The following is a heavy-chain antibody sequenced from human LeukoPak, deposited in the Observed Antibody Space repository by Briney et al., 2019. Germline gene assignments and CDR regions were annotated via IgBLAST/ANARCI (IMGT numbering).Heavy chain of an antibody. J-gene: IGHJ4*02. D-gene: IGHD1-1*01. CDR1: GFSFSGYW. CDR2: IKEDGSET. V-gene: IGHV3-7*01. CDR3: ARALTGKRFFYFDY. Sequence: PGGSLRLSCEASGFSFSGYWMSWVRQAPGKGLEWVANIKEDGSETYYVDSVKGRFTISRDNAKNALFLQMDSLTAGDTAVYYCARALTGKRFFYFDYWGQGTLVTGSS.